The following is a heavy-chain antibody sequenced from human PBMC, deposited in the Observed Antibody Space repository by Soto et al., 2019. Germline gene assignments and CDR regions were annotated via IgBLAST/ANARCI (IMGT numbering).Heavy chain of an antibody. CDR3: ARDLFGSWTTDY. Sequence: ASVKVSCKTSGYNFVSNHIHWVRQTPAQGLEWMGIINPIDGSISYAQKFRGRVTVTRDTPTSSVYMELRGLTPADTAVYFCARDLFGSWTTDYWGPGTLVTVSS. V-gene: IGHV1-46*01. D-gene: IGHD6-13*01. J-gene: IGHJ4*02. CDR1: GYNFVSNH. CDR2: INPIDGSI.